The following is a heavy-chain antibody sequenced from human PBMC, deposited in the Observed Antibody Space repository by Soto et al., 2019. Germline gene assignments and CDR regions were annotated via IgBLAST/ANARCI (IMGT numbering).Heavy chain of an antibody. V-gene: IGHV5-51*01. CDR3: ATATQPYDILTGYEWFDP. CDR2: IYPGDSDT. J-gene: IGHJ5*02. CDR1: GYSFTSYW. Sequence: PGESLKISCKGSGYSFTSYWIGWVRQMPGKGLEWMGIIYPGDSDTRYSPSFQGQVTISADKSISTAYLQWSSLKASDTAMYYCATATQPYDILTGYEWFDPWSQGTLVTVSS. D-gene: IGHD3-9*01.